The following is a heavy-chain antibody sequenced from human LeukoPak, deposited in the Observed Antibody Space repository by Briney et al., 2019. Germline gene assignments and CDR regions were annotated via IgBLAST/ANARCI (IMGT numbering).Heavy chain of an antibody. V-gene: IGHV3-43*01. CDR1: EFPFGNYP. J-gene: IGHJ3*01. CDR2: ISWDGTST. Sequence: GGSLRLSCEASEFPFGNYPLTWVRQAPGKGLEWVSPISWDGTSTYYADSVKGRFTISRDNNKYSLYLQMNNLRPDDTALYYCAKGPDSSLVGAFDLWGEGTMVTVSS. D-gene: IGHD5-18*01. CDR3: AKGPDSSLVGAFDL.